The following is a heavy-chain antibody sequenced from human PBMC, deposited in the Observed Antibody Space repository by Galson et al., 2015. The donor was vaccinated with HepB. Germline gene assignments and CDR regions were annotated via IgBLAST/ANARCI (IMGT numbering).Heavy chain of an antibody. CDR3: TTDITGTFDY. CDR1: GFTFSSYW. CDR2: INSDGSST. D-gene: IGHD1-7*01. Sequence: SLRLSCAASGFTFSSYWMHWVRQAPGKGLVWVSRINSDGSSTSYADSVKGRFTISRDNAKNTLYLQMNSLKTEDTAVYYCTTDITGTFDYWGQGTLVTVSS. V-gene: IGHV3-74*01. J-gene: IGHJ4*02.